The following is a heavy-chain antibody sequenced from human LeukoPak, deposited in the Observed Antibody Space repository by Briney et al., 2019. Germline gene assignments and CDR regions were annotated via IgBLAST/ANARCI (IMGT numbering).Heavy chain of an antibody. CDR1: GFTFSSYG. CDR2: IWYDGSNK. Sequence: GGSLRLSCAASGFTFSSYGMHWVRQAPGKGLEWVAVIWYDGSNKYYADSVKGRFTISRDNSKNTVYLQMNSLRAEDTAEYYCAREGGYRDFDYWGQGTLVTVSS. D-gene: IGHD5-12*01. J-gene: IGHJ4*02. V-gene: IGHV3-33*01. CDR3: AREGGYRDFDY.